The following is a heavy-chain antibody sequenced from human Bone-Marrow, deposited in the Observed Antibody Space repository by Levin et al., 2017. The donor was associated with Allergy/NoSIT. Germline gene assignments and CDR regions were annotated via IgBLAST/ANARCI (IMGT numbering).Heavy chain of an antibody. CDR1: GGSISSSSYY. D-gene: IGHD2-2*01. Sequence: SGGSLRLSCTVSGGSISSSSYYWGWIRQPPGMGLQWIASMYYNGISFYNPSLKSRVTISGDASKNHFSLKLTSVTATDTAVYYCARRLKYCSGPSCNFDLWGQGTLVTVSS. V-gene: IGHV4-39*02. J-gene: IGHJ5*02. CDR2: MYYNGIS. CDR3: ARRLKYCSGPSCNFDL.